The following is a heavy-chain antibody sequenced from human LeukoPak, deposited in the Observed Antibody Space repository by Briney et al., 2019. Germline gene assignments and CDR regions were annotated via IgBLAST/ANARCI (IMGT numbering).Heavy chain of an antibody. CDR2: IYPSGRT. CDR1: GGSISSSNW. Sequence: SETLSLTCAVSGGSISSSNWWSWLRQPPGKGLEWIGGIYPSGRTNYNSSLKSRVTISVDRSKNQFSLKLSSVTAADTAVYYCARRLEVVISHDAFDIWGQGTMVTVSS. V-gene: IGHV4-4*02. J-gene: IGHJ3*02. CDR3: ARRLEVVISHDAFDI. D-gene: IGHD3-22*01.